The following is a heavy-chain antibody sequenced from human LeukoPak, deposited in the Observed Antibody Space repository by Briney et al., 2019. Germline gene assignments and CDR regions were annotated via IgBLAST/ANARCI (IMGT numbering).Heavy chain of an antibody. Sequence: SETLSLTCAVSGGSISSSNWWSWVRQPPGKGLEWIGEIYHSGSTNYNPSLKSRVTISVDTSKNQFSLKLSSVTAADTAVYYCARHLVTSGYDYVWGSYRAHFDYWGQGTLVTVSS. V-gene: IGHV4-4*02. CDR1: GGSISSSNW. CDR3: ARHLVTSGYDYVWGSYRAHFDY. CDR2: IYHSGST. J-gene: IGHJ4*02. D-gene: IGHD3-16*02.